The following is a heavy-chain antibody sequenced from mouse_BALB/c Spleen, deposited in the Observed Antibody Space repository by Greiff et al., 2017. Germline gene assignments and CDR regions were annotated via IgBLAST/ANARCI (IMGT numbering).Heavy chain of an antibody. CDR3: ARRGNLAFDY. V-gene: IGHV1-82*01. J-gene: IGHJ2*01. D-gene: IGHD2-1*01. CDR1: GYAFSSSW. CDR2: IYPGDGDT. Sequence: VQLQQSGPELVKPGASVKISCKASGYAFSSSWMNWVKQRPGQGLEWIGRIYPGDGDTNYNGKFKGKATLTADKSSSTAYMQLSSLTSVDSAVYFCARRGNLAFDYWGQGTTLTVSS.